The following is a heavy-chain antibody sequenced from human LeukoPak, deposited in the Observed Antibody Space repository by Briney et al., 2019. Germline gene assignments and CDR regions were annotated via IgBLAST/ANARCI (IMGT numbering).Heavy chain of an antibody. D-gene: IGHD4-17*01. CDR3: AKSTVTYHFDY. Sequence: GGSLRLSCAASGFTFSSYGMHWVRQAPGKGLEWVAVISYDGSNKCYADSVKGRFTISRDNSKNTLYLQMNSLRAEDTAVYYCAKSTVTYHFDYWGQGTLVTVSS. CDR2: ISYDGSNK. J-gene: IGHJ4*02. CDR1: GFTFSSYG. V-gene: IGHV3-30*18.